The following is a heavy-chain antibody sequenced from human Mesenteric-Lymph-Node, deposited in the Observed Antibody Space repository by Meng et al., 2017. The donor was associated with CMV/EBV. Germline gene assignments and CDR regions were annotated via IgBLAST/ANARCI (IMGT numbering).Heavy chain of an antibody. Sequence: GESLKTSCAASGFSFSDYYMTWIRQAPGRGLEWFSYISGSSTTIYHADSVVGRFTISRDNAKNSLYLQMNSLRAEDTAVYYCARDQSYYGSGTYYHIFDYWGQGTLVTVSS. V-gene: IGHV3-11*04. CDR1: GFSFSDYY. CDR2: ISGSSTTI. J-gene: IGHJ4*02. D-gene: IGHD3-10*01. CDR3: ARDQSYYGSGTYYHIFDY.